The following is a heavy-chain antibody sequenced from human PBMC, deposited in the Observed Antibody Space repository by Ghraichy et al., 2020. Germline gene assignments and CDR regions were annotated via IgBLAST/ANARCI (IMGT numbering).Heavy chain of an antibody. V-gene: IGHV1-3*01. CDR3: ARTGISLGAFDI. CDR2: INAGNGNT. CDR1: GYTFTSYA. Sequence: ASVKVSCKASGYTFTSYAIHWVRQAPGQRLEWMGWINAGNGNTKYSQKFQGRVTITRDTSASTAYMELSSLRSEDTAVYYCARTGISLGAFDICGQGTMVTVSS. D-gene: IGHD1-14*01. J-gene: IGHJ3*02.